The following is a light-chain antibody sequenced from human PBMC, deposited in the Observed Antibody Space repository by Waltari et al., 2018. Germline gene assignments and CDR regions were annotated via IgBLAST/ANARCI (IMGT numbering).Light chain of an antibody. CDR2: LGS. CDR1: QSLLHSNGYNY. CDR3: MQALQTPFT. J-gene: IGKJ3*01. Sequence: DIVMTQSPVSLPVTPGEPASLSCRSSQSLLHSNGYNYLDWYLQKPGQSPQLLIYLGSNRASGVSDRFSGSGSGTDFTLKISRVEAEDVGVYYCMQALQTPFTFGPGTKVDIK. V-gene: IGKV2-28*01.